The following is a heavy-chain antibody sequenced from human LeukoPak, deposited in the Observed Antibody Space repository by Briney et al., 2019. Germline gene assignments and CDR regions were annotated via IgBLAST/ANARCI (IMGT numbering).Heavy chain of an antibody. D-gene: IGHD5-18*01. V-gene: IGHV3-23*01. CDR1: GFTFSSYA. CDR2: ISGSGGST. CDR3: AKEPHSYGFLDYFDY. J-gene: IGHJ4*02. Sequence: GGSLRLSCAASGFTFSSYAMSWVRQAPGKGLEWVSAISGSGGSTYYADSVKGRFTISRDNSKNTLYLQMNGLRAEDTAVYYCAKEPHSYGFLDYFDYWGQGTLVTVSS.